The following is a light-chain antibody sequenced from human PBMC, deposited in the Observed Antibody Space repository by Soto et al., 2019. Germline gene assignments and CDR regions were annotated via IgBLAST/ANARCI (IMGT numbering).Light chain of an antibody. J-gene: IGLJ1*01. Sequence: QSALTQAASVSGSPGQSITISCTGTSSDVGGYNYVSWYQQHPGKAPKLMIYDVSNRPSGVSNRFSGSKSGNTASLTISGLQPEDEADYYCSSYTSSSTPYVFGTGTKVTVL. CDR3: SSYTSSSTPYV. V-gene: IGLV2-14*01. CDR1: SSDVGGYNY. CDR2: DVS.